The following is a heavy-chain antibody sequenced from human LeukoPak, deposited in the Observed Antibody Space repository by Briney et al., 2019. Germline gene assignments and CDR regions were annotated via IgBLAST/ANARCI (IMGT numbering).Heavy chain of an antibody. V-gene: IGHV1-46*01. J-gene: IGHJ4*02. CDR1: GYTFTDYY. D-gene: IGHD2-15*01. CDR3: AKDATRYYCSGGSCYSVLKYYFDY. CDR2: INPSGGST. Sequence: ASVKVSCKASGYTFTDYYMHWVRQAPGQGLEWMGIINPSGGSTSYAQKFQGRVTMTRDTSTSTVYMELSSLRSEDTAVYYCAKDATRYYCSGGSCYSVLKYYFDYWGQGTLVTVSS.